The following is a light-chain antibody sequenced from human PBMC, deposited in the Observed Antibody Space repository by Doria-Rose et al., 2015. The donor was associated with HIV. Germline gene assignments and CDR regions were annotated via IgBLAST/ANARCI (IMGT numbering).Light chain of an antibody. CDR1: QSVSTD. Sequence: TQSPETLSVSPGESATLSCRASQSVSTDLAWYQHKPGQAPRLLIWGASTRATGIPARFSGSGSGTEFTLTISSLQSEDFAIYFCHQYYNWPTFGQGTRLDIK. V-gene: IGKV3-15*01. J-gene: IGKJ5*01. CDR2: GAS. CDR3: HQYYNWPT.